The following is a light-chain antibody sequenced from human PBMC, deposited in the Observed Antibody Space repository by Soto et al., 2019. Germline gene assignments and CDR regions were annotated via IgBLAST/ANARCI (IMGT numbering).Light chain of an antibody. CDR3: QHANCLPVT. J-gene: IGKJ3*01. Sequence: DIQMTQSPSSVSASVGDRVTITCRASQGISNWLAWYQQKPGKAPSLLIHAASSLQSGVPTRFRGRGYGTDFTPTISSLQPEDCATYFCQHANCLPVTFGPGTKVDIK. V-gene: IGKV1-12*01. CDR1: QGISNW. CDR2: AAS.